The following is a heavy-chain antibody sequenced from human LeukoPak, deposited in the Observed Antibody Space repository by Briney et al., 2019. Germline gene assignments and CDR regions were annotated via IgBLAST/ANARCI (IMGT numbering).Heavy chain of an antibody. CDR1: GFMLSSYW. CDR2: IKQDGSDK. D-gene: IGHD6-19*01. Sequence: GGSLRLSCAASGFMLSSYWMSWVRQALGKGLGWVASIKQDGSDKYYVDSVKGRFTISRDNAKNSLYLQMNSLRAEDTAVYYCARGVRIVAGKFRRDYYMDVWGKGTTVTVFS. CDR3: ARGVRIVAGKFRRDYYMDV. J-gene: IGHJ6*03. V-gene: IGHV3-7*01.